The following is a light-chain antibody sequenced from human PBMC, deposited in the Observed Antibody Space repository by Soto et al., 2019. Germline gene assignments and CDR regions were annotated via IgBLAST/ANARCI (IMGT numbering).Light chain of an antibody. J-gene: IGKJ3*01. V-gene: IGKV1-39*01. Sequence: DIQMTQSPSSLSASVGDRVTITCRASHSINTYLNWYQQKPGKAPKLLIYAASSLQSGVPSRFSGSGYGTDVTLTIGSLQPEDFATYYCQESYSHSRTFCPGTNVDIK. CDR2: AAS. CDR3: QESYSHSRT. CDR1: HSINTY.